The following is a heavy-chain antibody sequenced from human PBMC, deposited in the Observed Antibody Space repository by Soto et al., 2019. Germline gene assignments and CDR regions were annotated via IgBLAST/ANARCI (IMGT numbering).Heavy chain of an antibody. CDR3: ARVSSLLYCSGGSCYSGNWFDP. CDR1: GGSISSSSYY. J-gene: IGHJ5*02. V-gene: IGHV4-39*01. Sequence: QLQLQESGPGLVKPSETLSLTCTVSGGSISSSSYYWGWIRQPPGKGLEWIGSIYYSGRTYYNPSRNCRVTISVDTSKNQFSLKLSCVTAGDTAVYYCARVSSLLYCSGGSCYSGNWFDPWGQGTLVTVSS. CDR2: IYYSGRT. D-gene: IGHD2-15*01.